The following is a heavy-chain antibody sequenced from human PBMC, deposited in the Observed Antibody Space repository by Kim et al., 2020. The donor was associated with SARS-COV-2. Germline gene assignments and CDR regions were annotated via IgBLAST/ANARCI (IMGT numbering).Heavy chain of an antibody. J-gene: IGHJ6*02. CDR2: ISGDGGST. CDR3: AKDIGYSSSWYATANYYYYGMDV. CDR1: GFTFDDYA. V-gene: IGHV3-43*02. Sequence: GGSLRLSCAASGFTFDDYAMHWVRQAPGKGLEWVSLISGDGGSTYYADSVKGRFTISRDNSKNSLYLQMNSLRTEDTALYYCAKDIGYSSSWYATANYYYYGMDVWGQDHGHRLL. D-gene: IGHD6-13*01.